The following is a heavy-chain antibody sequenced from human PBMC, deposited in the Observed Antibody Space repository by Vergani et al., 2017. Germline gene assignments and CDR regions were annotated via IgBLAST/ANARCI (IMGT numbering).Heavy chain of an antibody. CDR3: TRQPQGGASGPPSVPT. Sequence: QVQLQESGPGLVKPSETLSLTCRVSGYSISRGYYWGWIRQPPGKGLEGIATVFHSGSAYYNPSLRRRVTISVETSKNQFSLRLTTLTAADTAVYSCTRQPQGGASGPPSVPTWGQGISVIVSS. D-gene: IGHD3-3*01. CDR1: GYSISRGYY. CDR2: VFHSGSA. V-gene: IGHV4-38-2*01. J-gene: IGHJ4*02.